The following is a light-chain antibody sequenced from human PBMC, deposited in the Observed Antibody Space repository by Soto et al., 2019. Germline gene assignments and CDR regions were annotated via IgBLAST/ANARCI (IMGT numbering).Light chain of an antibody. CDR3: QQYNNWSLT. CDR1: QSVSSN. Sequence: EIVMTQSPATLSVSPGERATLSCRASQSVSSNLAWYQQKPGQAPRLLIYGASTRATGIPARFSGSGSGTVFTLTISSLQSEDFAVYYCQQYNNWSLTFGQGTKVEIK. CDR2: GAS. V-gene: IGKV3-15*01. J-gene: IGKJ1*01.